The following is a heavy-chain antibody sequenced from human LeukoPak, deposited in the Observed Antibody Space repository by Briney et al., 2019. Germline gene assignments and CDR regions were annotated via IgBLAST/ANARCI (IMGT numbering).Heavy chain of an antibody. CDR2: IYNSGST. D-gene: IGHD5/OR15-5a*01. J-gene: IGHJ4*02. CDR1: GGSISSYY. Sequence: SETLSLTCTVSGGSISSYYWSWIRQPAGKGLEWVGRIYNSGSTNYNPSLKSRVTISVDTSKNQFSLILNSVTAADTAVYYCAREVSTIAPSGRLFYHYFDSWGQGTLVTVSS. V-gene: IGHV4-4*07. CDR3: AREVSTIAPSGRLFYHYFDS.